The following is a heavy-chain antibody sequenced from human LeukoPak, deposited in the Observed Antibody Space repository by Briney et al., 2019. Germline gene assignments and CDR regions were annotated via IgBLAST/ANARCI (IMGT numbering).Heavy chain of an antibody. D-gene: IGHD1-26*01. CDR1: GYTFTSYG. Sequence: GASVKVSCKASGYTFTSYGISWVRQAPGQGLEWMGWISAYNGNTNYAQKLQGRVTMTTDTSTSTAYMELRSLRSDDTAVYYCARPSQGSYRVYRGDAFDIWGQGTMVTVSS. V-gene: IGHV1-18*01. J-gene: IGHJ3*02. CDR2: ISAYNGNT. CDR3: ARPSQGSYRVYRGDAFDI.